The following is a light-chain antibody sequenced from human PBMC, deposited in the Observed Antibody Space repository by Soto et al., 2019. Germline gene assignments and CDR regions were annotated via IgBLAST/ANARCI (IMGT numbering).Light chain of an antibody. CDR1: QIISGDD. CDR3: QHYDSAPFP. Sequence: EIVLTQSPGTLSLSPGERATLSCGTSQIISGDDLAWYQQKPGQAPRLLIYGASSRTTGVPDGFSGSGSGTDFSLSISRLEPEDFAVYYCQHYDSAPFPFGPGTRVDI. J-gene: IGKJ3*01. V-gene: IGKV3-20*01. CDR2: GAS.